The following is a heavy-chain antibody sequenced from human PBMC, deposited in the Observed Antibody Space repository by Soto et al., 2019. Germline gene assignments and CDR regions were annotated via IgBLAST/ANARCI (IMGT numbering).Heavy chain of an antibody. V-gene: IGHV3-23*01. CDR1: GFTFSSYA. D-gene: IGHD2-15*01. CDR2: ISGSGGST. J-gene: IGHJ4*02. Sequence: EVQLLESGGGLVQPGGSLRLSCAASGFTFSSYAMSWVRQAPGKGMEWVAAISGSGGSTYYADSVKGRFTISRDNSKNTLYLQMNSLRAKDAAVYYCAKDLVGSNADYFDYWGQGTLVTVSS. CDR3: AKDLVGSNADYFDY.